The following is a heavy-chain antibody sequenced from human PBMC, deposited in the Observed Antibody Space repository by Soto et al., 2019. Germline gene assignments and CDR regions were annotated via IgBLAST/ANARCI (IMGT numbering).Heavy chain of an antibody. D-gene: IGHD1-1*01. V-gene: IGHV3-23*01. CDR3: ARKIDVPTGMLDH. Sequence: EVLLLQSGGGLVQPGGSLRLSCATSGFTLSNSVMSWVRQAPGKGLEWVSTIAGKTYYSDSVKGRFTISRDNSQSTLYLQLNSLRAEDTAVYYCARKIDVPTGMLDHWGQGTLVTVSS. J-gene: IGHJ4*02. CDR2: IAGKT. CDR1: GFTLSNSV.